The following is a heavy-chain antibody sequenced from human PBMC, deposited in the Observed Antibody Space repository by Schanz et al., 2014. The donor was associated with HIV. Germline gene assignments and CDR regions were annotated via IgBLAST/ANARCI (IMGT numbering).Heavy chain of an antibody. CDR1: GFTFTDKY. CDR3: ARVFGRTYGWPDY. Sequence: VQLVESGGGLGKPGGSLRLSCAASGFTFTDKYKSWIRQGPGKGQEWLLYISVNGATREYADSVKGRFTISRDNARTSLYLQMNSLRAEDTAVYYCARVFGRTYGWPDYWGQGTLVTVSS. CDR2: ISVNGATR. D-gene: IGHD3-10*01. J-gene: IGHJ4*02. V-gene: IGHV3-11*01.